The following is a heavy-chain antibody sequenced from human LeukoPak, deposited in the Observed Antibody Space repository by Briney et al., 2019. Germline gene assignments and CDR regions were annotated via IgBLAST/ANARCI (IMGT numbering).Heavy chain of an antibody. CDR3: ARTRRGSYGVLGTWYFDL. Sequence: RWASVKVSCKASGGTFSSYAISWVRQAPGQGLEWMGGIIPIFGTANYAQKFQGRVTITADESTSTAYMELSSLRSEDTAVYYCARTRRGSYGVLGTWYFDLWGRGTLVTVSS. J-gene: IGHJ2*01. D-gene: IGHD1-26*01. CDR1: GGTFSSYA. CDR2: IIPIFGTA. V-gene: IGHV1-69*13.